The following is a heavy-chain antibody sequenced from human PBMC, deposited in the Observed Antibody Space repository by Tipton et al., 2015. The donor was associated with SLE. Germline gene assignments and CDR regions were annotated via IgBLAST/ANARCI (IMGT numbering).Heavy chain of an antibody. J-gene: IGHJ6*02. Sequence: SLRLSCAASGFTFSIYGMHWVRQAPGKGLEWVAVIWYDGSNKYYADSVKGRFTISRDNSKNTLYLQMNSLRAEDTAVYYCARLLGSETYVEERCMDVWGQGTAVTVSS. V-gene: IGHV3-33*01. D-gene: IGHD3-10*02. CDR3: ARLLGSETYVEERCMDV. CDR2: IWYDGSNK. CDR1: GFTFSIYG.